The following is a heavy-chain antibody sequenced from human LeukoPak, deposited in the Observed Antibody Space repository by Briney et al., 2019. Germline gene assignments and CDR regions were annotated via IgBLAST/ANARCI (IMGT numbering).Heavy chain of an antibody. CDR1: GYTFAGYY. J-gene: IGHJ4*02. Sequence: ASVKVSCKASGYTFAGYYMHWLRQAPGEGLQWMGWISPNSGGTHYAQKLQGRVTMTTDTSTSTAYMELRSLRSDDTAVYYCARDHPYDILTGYYPKPDYWGQGTLVTVSS. CDR3: ARDHPYDILTGYYPKPDY. V-gene: IGHV1-2*02. CDR2: ISPNSGGT. D-gene: IGHD3-9*01.